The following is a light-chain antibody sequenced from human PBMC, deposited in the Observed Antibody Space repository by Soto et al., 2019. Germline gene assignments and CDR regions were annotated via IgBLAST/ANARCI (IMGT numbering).Light chain of an antibody. CDR1: QGVSSN. Sequence: ILMTQSPATLSVSPGERATLSCRASQGVSSNLAWYQQKPGQAPRLLIYGASTRATGIPARFSGSGSGTEFTLTISSLQSEDFAVYHCQQYNNWSYTFGQGTKLEIK. J-gene: IGKJ2*01. V-gene: IGKV3-15*01. CDR3: QQYNNWSYT. CDR2: GAS.